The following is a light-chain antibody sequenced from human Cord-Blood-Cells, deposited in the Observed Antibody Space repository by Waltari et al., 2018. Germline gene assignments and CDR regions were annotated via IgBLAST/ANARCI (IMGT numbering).Light chain of an antibody. Sequence: EILMTQSPATLSVSPGERATLSCRASQSARSNLAWYQQKPGQAPSLLIYGASTRATGIPARFSGSGSGTEFTLTISSLQSEDFAVYYCQQYNNWPFTFGPGTKVDIK. V-gene: IGKV3-15*01. CDR2: GAS. CDR1: QSARSN. CDR3: QQYNNWPFT. J-gene: IGKJ3*01.